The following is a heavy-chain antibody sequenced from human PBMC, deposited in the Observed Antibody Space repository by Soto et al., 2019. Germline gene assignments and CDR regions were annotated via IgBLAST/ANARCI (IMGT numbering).Heavy chain of an antibody. J-gene: IGHJ4*02. CDR1: GGPFSTLS. Sequence: SVKASSKVSGGPFSTLSISWVRQAPGQGLMWMGGIIPIFDATNYAQMFQGRVTITADDSTSTAYMELSSLRSDDTAVYYCARDLPNRSGRVWGPGTLVTVSS. CDR2: IIPIFDAT. CDR3: ARDLPNRSGRV. V-gene: IGHV1-69*13. D-gene: IGHD3-10*01.